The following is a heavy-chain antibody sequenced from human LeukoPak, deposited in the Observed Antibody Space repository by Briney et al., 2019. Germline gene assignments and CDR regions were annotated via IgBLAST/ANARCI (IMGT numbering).Heavy chain of an antibody. J-gene: IGHJ4*02. Sequence: ASVKVSCKASGYTFINYDFSWVRQAPGQGLEWMGRISTYNGNTNYAQKLQGRVTMTTDTSTSTAYMELRSLRSDDTAVYYCARQGYGGNPQGAADYWGQGTLVIVSS. CDR2: ISTYNGNT. CDR1: GYTFINYD. CDR3: ARQGYGGNPQGAADY. D-gene: IGHD4-23*01. V-gene: IGHV1-18*01.